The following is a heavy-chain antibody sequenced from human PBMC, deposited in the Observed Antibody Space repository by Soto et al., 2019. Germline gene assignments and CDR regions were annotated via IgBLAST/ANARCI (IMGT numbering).Heavy chain of an antibody. J-gene: IGHJ4*02. CDR3: AREGEYSYGPFDY. CDR1: GGSIISCGYY. CDR2: IYYSGST. V-gene: IGHV4-31*11. Sequence: SETLSLTCAVSGGSIISCGYYWSLIRQHPGKGLEWIGYIYYSGSTYYNPSLKSRVTISVDTSKNQFSLKLSSVTAADTAVYYCAREGEYSYGPFDYRGQGILVTV. D-gene: IGHD5-18*01.